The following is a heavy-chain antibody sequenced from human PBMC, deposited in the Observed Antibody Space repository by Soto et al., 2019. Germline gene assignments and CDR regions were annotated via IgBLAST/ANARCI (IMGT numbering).Heavy chain of an antibody. D-gene: IGHD6-13*01. Sequence: EVQLLESGGGLVQPGGSLRLSCAASTFTFSNYAMSWVRQAPGKGLEWLSSISGSGGSTYYADSVQGRFTISRDNSKNTLYLQMDSLRAEDTAVYFCAKRGDSTSWYWFDPWGQGTQVTVPS. J-gene: IGHJ5*02. CDR2: ISGSGGST. CDR3: AKRGDSTSWYWFDP. V-gene: IGHV3-23*01. CDR1: TFTFSNYA.